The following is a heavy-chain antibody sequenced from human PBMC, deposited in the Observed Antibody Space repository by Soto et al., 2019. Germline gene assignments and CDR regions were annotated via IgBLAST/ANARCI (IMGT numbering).Heavy chain of an antibody. D-gene: IGHD3-3*01. J-gene: IGHJ5*02. Sequence: EVQLLESGGGLVQPGGSLRLSCAASGFTFSSDAMSWVRQAPGKGLEWVSVISDNGGTAYYADSVKGRFTISSDNSKNTLYLQMNSLRAEDTAIYYCAKDGPGVRFVDSLSSWGQGTLVTVSS. CDR2: ISDNGGTA. V-gene: IGHV3-23*01. CDR1: GFTFSSDA. CDR3: AKDGPGVRFVDSLSS.